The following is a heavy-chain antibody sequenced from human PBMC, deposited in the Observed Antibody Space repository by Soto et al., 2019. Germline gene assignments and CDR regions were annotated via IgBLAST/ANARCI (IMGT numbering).Heavy chain of an antibody. V-gene: IGHV4-59*01. Sequence: SETLSLTCTVSGGSINYSYWTWIRQPPGKGLEWVGYISYTGSANYNASLKSRLTISVDTSKNQFSLKLSSVTAADTALYYCARVNYGDYYYGMGVWGQGTTVTVSS. CDR3: ARVNYGDYYYGMGV. J-gene: IGHJ6*02. CDR2: ISYTGSA. CDR1: GGSINYSY. D-gene: IGHD4-17*01.